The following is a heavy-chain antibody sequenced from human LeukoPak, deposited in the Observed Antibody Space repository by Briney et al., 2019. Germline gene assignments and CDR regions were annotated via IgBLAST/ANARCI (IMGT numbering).Heavy chain of an antibody. V-gene: IGHV4-59*01. J-gene: IGHJ5*02. CDR1: SPPINSYH. CDR3: AREVSDYGGNWFDP. CDR2: IYYSGST. Sequence: PSETLSLTCKVSSPPINSYHWNWIRQPPGKGLEWIGYIYYSGSTNYNPSLKSRVTISIDTSKNQFSLKLNSVTAADTAVYYCAREVSDYGGNWFDPWGQGTLVTVSS. D-gene: IGHD4/OR15-4a*01.